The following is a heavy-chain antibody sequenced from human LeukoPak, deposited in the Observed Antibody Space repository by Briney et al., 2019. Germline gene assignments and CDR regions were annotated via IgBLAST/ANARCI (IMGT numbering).Heavy chain of an antibody. D-gene: IGHD3-22*01. V-gene: IGHV1-18*01. CDR1: GYTFTSYG. Sequence: ASVKVSCKASGYTFTSYGISWVRQAPGQGLEWMGWISAYNGNTNYAQKLQGRVTMTTDTSTSTAYMELRSLRSDDTAVYYCAREDYYDSSAKFDPGGQEPWSPSPQ. CDR3: AREDYYDSSAKFDP. CDR2: ISAYNGNT. J-gene: IGHJ5*02.